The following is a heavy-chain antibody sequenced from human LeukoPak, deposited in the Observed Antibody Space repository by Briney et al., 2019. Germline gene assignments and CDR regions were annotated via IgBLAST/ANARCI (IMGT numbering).Heavy chain of an antibody. J-gene: IGHJ4*02. V-gene: IGHV3-30*18. CDR3: AKDDGIQLFDY. Sequence: GGSLRLSCAASGFTFRTYGMHWVRQAPGKGLEWVAVISYDENDKYYADSVKGRFTISRDNSKNTLHLQMNSLRAEDTAVYYCAKDDGIQLFDYWGQGTLVTVSS. D-gene: IGHD5-18*01. CDR1: GFTFRTYG. CDR2: ISYDENDK.